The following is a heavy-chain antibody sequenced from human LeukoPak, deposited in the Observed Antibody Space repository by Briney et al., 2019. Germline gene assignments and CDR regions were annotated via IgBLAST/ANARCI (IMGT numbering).Heavy chain of an antibody. CDR2: IYNYET. J-gene: IGHJ4*02. D-gene: IGHD1-26*01. V-gene: IGHV4-59*01. CDR1: GASISSYY. CDR3: ARDFHSRYGGRYLDY. Sequence: SETLPLTCTVSGASISSYYWTWVGQPPGKGLEYIGYIYNYETSYNPSLKSRVTMSVDTSKKQFSLNLSSVTAADTAVYYCARDFHSRYGGRYLDYWGQRILVSVSS.